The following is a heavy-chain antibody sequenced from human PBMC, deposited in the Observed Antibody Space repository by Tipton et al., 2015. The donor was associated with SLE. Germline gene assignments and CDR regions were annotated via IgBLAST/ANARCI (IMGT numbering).Heavy chain of an antibody. V-gene: IGHV3-7*05. Sequence: GSLRLSCAVSGFTFSNYWMSWVRQAPGKGLEWVANIKKDGSEKHYVDSVKGRFTISRDNAKNSLYLQMNSLRAEDTAVYLCARGGIDSNGYYLIFDYWGQGTLVTVSS. CDR2: IKKDGSEK. CDR3: ARGGIDSNGYYLIFDY. CDR1: GFTFSNYW. J-gene: IGHJ4*02. D-gene: IGHD3-22*01.